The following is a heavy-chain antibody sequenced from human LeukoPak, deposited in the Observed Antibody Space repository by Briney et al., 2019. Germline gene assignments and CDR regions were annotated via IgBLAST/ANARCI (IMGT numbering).Heavy chain of an antibody. CDR1: GGSIRSYY. CDR3: ARDSGDGYPYYFDY. J-gene: IGHJ4*02. D-gene: IGHD2-21*02. V-gene: IGHV4-59*01. CDR2: IYYSGST. Sequence: PSETLSLTCTVSGGSIRSYYWSWIRQPPGKGLEWIGYIYYSGSTNYNPSLKSRVTISVDTSKNQFSLKLSSVTAADTAVYYCARDSGDGYPYYFDYWGQGTLVTVSS.